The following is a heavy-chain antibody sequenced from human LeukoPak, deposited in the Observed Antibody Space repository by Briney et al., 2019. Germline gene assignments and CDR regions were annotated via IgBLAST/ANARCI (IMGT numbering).Heavy chain of an antibody. J-gene: IGHJ4*02. V-gene: IGHV3-33*01. D-gene: IGHD3-10*01. CDR3: ARNFQNYYGSGSCYSDLDH. Sequence: PGRSLRLSCAASGFSFSSYGMHWVRQAPGKGLEWVAVICYDGDNKDYTDSVRGRFTISRDNSKNTLYLQMNSLSAEDTAVYYCARNFQNYYGSGSCYSDLDHWGQGTLVTVSS. CDR1: GFSFSSYG. CDR2: ICYDGDNK.